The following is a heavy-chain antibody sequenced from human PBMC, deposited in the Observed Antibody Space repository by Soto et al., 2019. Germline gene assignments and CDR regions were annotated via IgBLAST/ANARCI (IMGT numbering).Heavy chain of an antibody. D-gene: IGHD1-1*01. Sequence: QVQLVESGGGVVQPGRSLRLSCAASGFTFSSYGMHWVRQAPGKGLEWVAVIWYDGSNKYYADSVKGRFTISRDNSKNTLYLQMNSLRAEDTAVYYCARGYDTTDDAFDIWGQGTMVTVSS. V-gene: IGHV3-33*01. CDR1: GFTFSSYG. J-gene: IGHJ3*02. CDR3: ARGYDTTDDAFDI. CDR2: IWYDGSNK.